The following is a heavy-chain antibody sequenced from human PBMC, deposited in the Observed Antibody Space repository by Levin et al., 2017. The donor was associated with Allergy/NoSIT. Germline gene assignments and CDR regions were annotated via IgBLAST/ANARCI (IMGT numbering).Heavy chain of an antibody. J-gene: IGHJ3*02. Sequence: PGGSLRLSCAASGLTFAKGWMSWVRQAPGKGLEWVGRIKSKIDGETADYAAPVTGRSTVPRDDTKNTLYRHMNSLTTADTAVYYCTVSNHYDTSVDAFDIWGQGTMVTVSS. V-gene: IGHV3-15*01. CDR2: IKSKIDGETA. CDR3: TVSNHYDTSVDAFDI. D-gene: IGHD3-22*01. CDR1: GLTFAKGW.